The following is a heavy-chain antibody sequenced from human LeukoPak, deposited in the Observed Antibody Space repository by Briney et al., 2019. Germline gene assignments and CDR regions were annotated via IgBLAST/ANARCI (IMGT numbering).Heavy chain of an antibody. J-gene: IGHJ3*02. Sequence: GGSLRLSCAASGFTFSSYAMHWLRQAPGKGLEWVAVISYGGSNKYYADSVKGRFTISRDNSKNTLYLQMNSLRAEDTAVYYCARGEDSSGYYTRFGAFDIWGQGTMVTVSS. D-gene: IGHD3-22*01. V-gene: IGHV3-30*01. CDR1: GFTFSSYA. CDR2: ISYGGSNK. CDR3: ARGEDSSGYYTRFGAFDI.